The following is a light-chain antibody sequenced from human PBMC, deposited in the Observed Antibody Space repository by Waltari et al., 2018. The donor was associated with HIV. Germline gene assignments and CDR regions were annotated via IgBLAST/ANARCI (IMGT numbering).Light chain of an antibody. Sequence: DIQMTQSPSSLSASVGDRVTITCRASQNINNYLNWYQQKPGKAPKLLIFAASSFQSGVPSEFSGSGSGTDFTLTISSLQPDDFAIYYCQQTYNTPRTFGQGTKVEIK. CDR1: QNINNY. CDR2: AAS. CDR3: QQTYNTPRT. J-gene: IGKJ1*01. V-gene: IGKV1-39*01.